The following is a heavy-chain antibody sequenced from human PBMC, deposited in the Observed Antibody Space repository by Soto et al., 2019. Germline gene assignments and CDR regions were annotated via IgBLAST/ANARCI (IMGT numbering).Heavy chain of an antibody. CDR3: ARDTNGRAFES. CDR2: INPGDSDT. D-gene: IGHD2-8*01. J-gene: IGHJ4*02. Sequence: GAEVKKPGESLKISCQGSGYSFTTYWIGWVRQMPGKGLEWMGIINPGDSDTRYSPSFQGQVTISADRSISTAYLQWSSLKASDTAIYYCARDTNGRAFESWGQGTLVTVSS. V-gene: IGHV5-51*01. CDR1: GYSFTTYW.